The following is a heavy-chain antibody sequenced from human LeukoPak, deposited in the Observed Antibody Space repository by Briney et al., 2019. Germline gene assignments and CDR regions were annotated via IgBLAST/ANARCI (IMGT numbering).Heavy chain of an antibody. D-gene: IGHD3-22*01. V-gene: IGHV4-38-2*01. CDR2: IYHSGST. J-gene: IGHJ4*02. Sequence: PSETLSLTCAVSGYSISSGYYWGWIRQPPGKGLEWIGSIYHSGSTYYNPSLKSRVTISVDTSKTQFSLTLSSVTAADTAVYYCARHGMIVVVIPFDYWGQGTLVTVSS. CDR3: ARHGMIVVVIPFDY. CDR1: GYSISSGYY.